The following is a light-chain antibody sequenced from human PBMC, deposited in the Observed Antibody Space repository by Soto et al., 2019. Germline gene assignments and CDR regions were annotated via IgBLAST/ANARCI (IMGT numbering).Light chain of an antibody. V-gene: IGKV4-1*01. CDR1: RSVLYSSNNKNY. Sequence: DIVMTQSPDSLAVSLGERATINCKSSRSVLYSSNNKNYLAWYQQKPGQPPKLLIYWASTRESGVPDRFSGSGSETDFTLIISSLQAEDVAVYYCQRYYRTPRTFGQGTKVEIK. CDR2: WAS. CDR3: QRYYRTPRT. J-gene: IGKJ1*01.